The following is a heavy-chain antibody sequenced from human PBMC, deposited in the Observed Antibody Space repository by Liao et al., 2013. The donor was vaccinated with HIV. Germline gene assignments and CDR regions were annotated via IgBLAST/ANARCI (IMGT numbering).Heavy chain of an antibody. CDR2: IYYSGST. V-gene: IGHV4-39*07. Sequence: QVQLQQWGAGLVKPSETLSLTCTVSGGSISSSSYYWGWIRQPPGKGLEWIGSIYYSGSTYYNPSLKSRVTISVDTSKNQFSLKLSSVTAADTAVYYCVDEXELTGDLDGAFDILGQGYQWSPS. J-gene: IGHJ3*02. CDR1: GGSISSSSYY. CDR3: VDEXELTGDLDGAFDI. D-gene: IGHD7-27*01.